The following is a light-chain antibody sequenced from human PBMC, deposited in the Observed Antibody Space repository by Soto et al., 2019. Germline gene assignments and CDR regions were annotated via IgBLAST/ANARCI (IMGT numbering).Light chain of an antibody. CDR2: GDS. CDR1: GSNIGAGYD. V-gene: IGLV1-40*01. J-gene: IGLJ2*01. Sequence: QSVLTQPPSVSGAPGQRVTISCTGSGSNIGAGYDVHWYQHRPGTAPKLLVFGDSHRPSGVPDRFSGSKSGTSASLAITGLQAEDEGDYYCATWDGSLNGVVFGGGTKLTVL. CDR3: ATWDGSLNGVV.